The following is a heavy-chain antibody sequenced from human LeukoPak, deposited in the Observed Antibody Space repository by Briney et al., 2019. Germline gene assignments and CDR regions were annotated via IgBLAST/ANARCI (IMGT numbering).Heavy chain of an antibody. Sequence: GGSLRLSCAASGFTFSSYSMNWVRQAPGKGLEWDSYISSSSNTIYYADSVKGRFTISRDNAKNSLSLQMNSLRDEDTAVYYCAKVGNSSGWYWTYDAFDIWGQGTMVTVSS. CDR3: AKVGNSSGWYWTYDAFDI. CDR1: GFTFSSYS. D-gene: IGHD6-19*01. V-gene: IGHV3-48*02. J-gene: IGHJ3*02. CDR2: ISSSSNTI.